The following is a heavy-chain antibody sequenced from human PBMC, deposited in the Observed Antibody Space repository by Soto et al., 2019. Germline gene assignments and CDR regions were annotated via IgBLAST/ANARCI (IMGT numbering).Heavy chain of an antibody. CDR1: GGTFNSYA. V-gene: IGHV1-69*12. D-gene: IGHD5-12*01. Sequence: QVLLVQSGAEVKKPGSSVKVSCKASGGTFNSYAFSWVRQAPGQGLEWMGGIIPIFGTPNYAQKFQGRVTITADESTSTAYMELSGLRSEDMAVYYCASRSENGYNYDFDYWGQGTLVTVSS. CDR3: ASRSENGYNYDFDY. CDR2: IIPIFGTP. J-gene: IGHJ4*02.